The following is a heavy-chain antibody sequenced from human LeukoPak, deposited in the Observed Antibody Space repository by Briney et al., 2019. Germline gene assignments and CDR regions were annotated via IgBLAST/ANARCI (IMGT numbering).Heavy chain of an antibody. CDR3: ATIMNYDFWSGYYFDY. CDR2: ISGSGGST. V-gene: IGHV3-23*01. CDR1: GFTFSSYA. J-gene: IGHJ4*02. D-gene: IGHD3-3*01. Sequence: GGSLRLSCAASGFTFSSYAMSWVRQAPGKGLEWVSAISGSGGSTYYADSVKGRFTISRDNSKNTLYLQMNSLRAEDTAVYYCATIMNYDFWSGYYFDYWGQGTLVTVSS.